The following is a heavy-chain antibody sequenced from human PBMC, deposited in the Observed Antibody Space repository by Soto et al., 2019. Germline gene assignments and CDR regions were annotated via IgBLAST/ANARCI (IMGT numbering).Heavy chain of an antibody. CDR2: ITNSGGST. V-gene: IGHV3-23*01. CDR3: AKASGYNYVDY. D-gene: IGHD5-18*01. Sequence: EVQLLESGGGLVQPGESLRLSCAASGFTFSIFDMSWVRQASGKGLEWVSGITNSGGSTFYVESVKGRFTISRDNSKNTLYLQMNSLRAEDTAVYYCAKASGYNYVDYWGQGTLVTVSS. CDR1: GFTFSIFD. J-gene: IGHJ4*02.